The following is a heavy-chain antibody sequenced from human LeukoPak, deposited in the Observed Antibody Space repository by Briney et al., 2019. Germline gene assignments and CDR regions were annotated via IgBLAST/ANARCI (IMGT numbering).Heavy chain of an antibody. D-gene: IGHD1-26*01. V-gene: IGHV3-15*01. CDR1: GFTFSDAW. CDR3: TTDPPSVGYFDY. CDR2: IKSNTDGGTT. J-gene: IGHJ4*02. Sequence: GGSLRLSCAASGFTFSDAWMNWVRQAPGKGLEWVGRIKSNTDGGTTDYAAPVKGRFTISRDDSKDTLYLQMNSLKTEDTAVYYCTTDPPSVGYFDYWGQGTLVTVSS.